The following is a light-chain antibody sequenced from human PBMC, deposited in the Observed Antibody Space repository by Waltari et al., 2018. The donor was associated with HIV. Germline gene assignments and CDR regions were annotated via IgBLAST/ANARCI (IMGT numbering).Light chain of an antibody. CDR2: DVS. Sequence: QSALTQPASVSGSPGQSITISCTGTSSDVGAYNFVSWYQQHPGKAPTLMIYDVSSRPSGVSDRFSGSKSGNTASLTISGLQAEDEADYYCGSYTSSSTLVFGGGTKLTVL. CDR3: GSYTSSSTLV. CDR1: SSDVGAYNF. V-gene: IGLV2-14*03. J-gene: IGLJ3*02.